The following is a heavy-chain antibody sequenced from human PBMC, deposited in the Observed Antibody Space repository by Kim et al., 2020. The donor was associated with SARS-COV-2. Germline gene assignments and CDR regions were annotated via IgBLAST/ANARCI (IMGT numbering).Heavy chain of an antibody. D-gene: IGHD1-1*01. V-gene: IGHV1-69*01. J-gene: IGHJ4*02. Sequence: NYAQKFRGRLTITADGSTSTANMGLSILRSEDTAVYYCAGAGTGYFDYWGQGTLVTVSS. CDR3: AGAGTGYFDY.